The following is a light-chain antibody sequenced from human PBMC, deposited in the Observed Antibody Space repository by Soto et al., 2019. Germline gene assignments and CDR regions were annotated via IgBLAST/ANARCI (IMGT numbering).Light chain of an antibody. J-gene: IGKJ3*01. CDR1: RSVGTN. V-gene: IGKV3-15*01. CDR2: GAS. CDR3: QQYGVSPIG. Sequence: MTQSPVTVSVPPGERAGLSCRASRSVGTNVAWYQQTPGQAPRLLIYGASTGATGVPARFSGSGSGPASTLTIRRLEPEDFAVYSFQQYGVSPIGFGPGTKVDIK.